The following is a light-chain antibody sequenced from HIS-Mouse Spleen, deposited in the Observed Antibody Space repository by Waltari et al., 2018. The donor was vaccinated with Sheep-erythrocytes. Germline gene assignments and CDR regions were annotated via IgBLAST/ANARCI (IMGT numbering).Light chain of an antibody. Sequence: EIVLTQSPATLSLSPGERATLSCRASQSVSSYLAWYQQKPGQAPRLLIYDASNRATGIPARFSGSGSGTDFTLTISILDPEDFAVYYCQKRSNWPPTFGQGTKVELK. CDR1: QSVSSY. CDR3: QKRSNWPPT. J-gene: IGKJ1*01. V-gene: IGKV3-11*01. CDR2: DAS.